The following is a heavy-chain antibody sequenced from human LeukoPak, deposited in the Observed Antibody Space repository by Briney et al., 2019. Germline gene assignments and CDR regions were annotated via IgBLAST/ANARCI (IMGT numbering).Heavy chain of an antibody. D-gene: IGHD1-26*01. J-gene: IGHJ2*01. CDR1: GFTFSSYG. CDR2: ISYDGSNK. CDR3: AKDRTVGASYWYFDL. V-gene: IGHV3-30*18. Sequence: GGSLRLSCAASGFTFSSYGMHWVRQAPGKGLEWVEVISYDGSNKYYADSVKGRFTISRDSSKNTLFLHMNTLRAEDTAIYYCAKDRTVGASYWYFDLWGRGTLVTVSS.